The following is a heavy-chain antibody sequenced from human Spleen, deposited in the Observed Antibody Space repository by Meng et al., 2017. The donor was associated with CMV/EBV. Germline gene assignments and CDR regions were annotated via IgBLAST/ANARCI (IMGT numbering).Heavy chain of an antibody. CDR2: ISNNGDI. Sequence: SETLSLTCTVSGGSISSSSYYWNWIRQSPGQGLEWIGFISNNGDIHYNHTLKNRVTISLDTSKNQLSLRLISVTAADTAMYYCAKMYSSSDSPFDYWGQGTLVTVSS. J-gene: IGHJ4*02. D-gene: IGHD6-13*01. CDR1: GGSISSSSYY. CDR3: AKMYSSSDSPFDY. V-gene: IGHV4-61*01.